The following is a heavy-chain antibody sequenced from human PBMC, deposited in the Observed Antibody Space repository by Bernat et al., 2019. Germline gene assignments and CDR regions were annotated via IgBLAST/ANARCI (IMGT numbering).Heavy chain of an antibody. J-gene: IGHJ2*01. Sequence: QVQLQQWGAGLLKPSETLSLTCAVQGGSFSGYYFSWFRQPPGKGLEWIGEINNSGSTNYNPPLKSRVTISVDTSKNQFALRMNSLTAAVTAMYYCARRRGVSGYRYFDVWGRGTLVTVSS. D-gene: IGHD3-10*01. CDR3: ARRRGVSGYRYFDV. V-gene: IGHV4-34*01. CDR1: GGSFSGYY. CDR2: INNSGST.